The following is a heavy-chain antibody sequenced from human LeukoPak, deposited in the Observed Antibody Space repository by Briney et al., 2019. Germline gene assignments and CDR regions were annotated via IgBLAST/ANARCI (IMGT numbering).Heavy chain of an antibody. V-gene: IGHV3-23*01. J-gene: IGHJ4*02. D-gene: IGHD3-10*01. CDR3: AKVYPGLIWLGEVYMFDY. CDR1: GFTFSSYA. CDR2: ISGSGGST. Sequence: GGSLRLSCAASGFTFSSYAMSWVRQAPGKGLEWVSAISGSGGSTYYADSVKGRFTISRDNSKKTLYLQMNSLRAEDTAVYYCAKVYPGLIWLGEVYMFDYWGQGTLVTVSS.